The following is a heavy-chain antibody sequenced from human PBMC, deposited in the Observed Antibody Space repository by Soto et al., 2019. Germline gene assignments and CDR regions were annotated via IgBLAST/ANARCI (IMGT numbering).Heavy chain of an antibody. CDR3: ARATVGASDFGFDS. D-gene: IGHD1-26*01. CDR1: GFTFSSYA. Sequence: EVQLLDSGGGLVQPGGSLRLSCAASGFTFSSYAMNWVRQAPGKGLEWVSVISGSGDSTYYADSVKGRFTISRDNSKNTLYLQMNSLRVEDTAVYYCARATVGASDFGFDSWGQGTLVTVSS. J-gene: IGHJ4*02. CDR2: ISGSGDST. V-gene: IGHV3-23*01.